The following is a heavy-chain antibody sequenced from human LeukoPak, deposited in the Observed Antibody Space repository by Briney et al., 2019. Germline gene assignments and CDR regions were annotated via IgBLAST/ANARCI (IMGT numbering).Heavy chain of an antibody. V-gene: IGHV4-34*01. D-gene: IGHD5-18*01. CDR2: INHSGST. CDR1: GDSISNGVKY. J-gene: IGHJ4*02. Sequence: SETLSLTCTVSGDSISNGVKYWSWIRQPPGKGLEWIGEINHSGSTNYNPSLKSRVTISVDTSKNQFSLKLSSVTAADTAVYYCARFKDTAMVEYYFDYWGQGTLVTVSS. CDR3: ARFKDTAMVEYYFDY.